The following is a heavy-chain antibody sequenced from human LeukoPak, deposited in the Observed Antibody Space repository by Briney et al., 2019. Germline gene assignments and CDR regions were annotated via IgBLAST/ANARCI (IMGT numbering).Heavy chain of an antibody. J-gene: IGHJ4*02. V-gene: IGHV3-23*01. Sequence: PGGSLRLSCAASGFTFSSYAMSWVRQAPGRGLEWVSAISGSGGSTYYADSVKGRFTISRDNSKNTLYLQMNSLRAEDTAVYYCAKMEGSTVTTLGYFDYWGQGTLVTVSS. CDR1: GFTFSSYA. CDR2: ISGSGGST. D-gene: IGHD4-17*01. CDR3: AKMEGSTVTTLGYFDY.